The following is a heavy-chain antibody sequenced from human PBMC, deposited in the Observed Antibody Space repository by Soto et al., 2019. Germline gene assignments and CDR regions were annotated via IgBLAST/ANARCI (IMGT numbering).Heavy chain of an antibody. CDR1: GYTFTSYA. D-gene: IGHD2-2*01. J-gene: IGHJ4*02. V-gene: IGHV1-3*01. CDR3: ARDPRVPPRTLYYFAY. Sequence: ASVKVSCKASGYTFTSYAMHWVRQAPGQRLEWMGWINAGNGNTKYSQKFQGRVTITRDTSASTAYMELSSLRSEDTAVYYCARDPRVPPRTLYYFAYGGQGNMVTV. CDR2: INAGNGNT.